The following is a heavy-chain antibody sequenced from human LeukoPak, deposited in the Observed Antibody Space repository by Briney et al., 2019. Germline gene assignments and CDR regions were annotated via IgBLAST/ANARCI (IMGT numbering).Heavy chain of an antibody. J-gene: IGHJ4*02. CDR1: GGSISSYY. Sequence: PSETLSLTCTVSGGSISSYYWSWLRQPAGKGLEWIGRIYTSGSTNYNPSLKSRVTMSVDTSKNQFSLKLSSVTAADTAVYYCARDFGGYDYVWGSYRKGFDYWGQGTLVTVSS. CDR3: ARDFGGYDYVWGSYRKGFDY. CDR2: IYTSGST. D-gene: IGHD3-16*02. V-gene: IGHV4-4*07.